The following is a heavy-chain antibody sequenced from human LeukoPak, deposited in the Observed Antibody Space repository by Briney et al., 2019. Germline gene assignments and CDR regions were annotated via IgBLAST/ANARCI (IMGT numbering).Heavy chain of an antibody. D-gene: IGHD2-8*01. CDR1: GFTFSSYG. CDR3: AKDNGEGPPQVSSYYFDY. CDR2: ISYDGSNK. J-gene: IGHJ4*02. V-gene: IGHV3-30*18. Sequence: GGSLRLSCAASGFTFSSYGMHWVRQAPGKGLEWVAVISYDGSNKYYADSVKGRFTISRDNSKNTLYLQMNSLRAEDTAVYYCAKDNGEGPPQVSSYYFDYWGQGTLVTVSS.